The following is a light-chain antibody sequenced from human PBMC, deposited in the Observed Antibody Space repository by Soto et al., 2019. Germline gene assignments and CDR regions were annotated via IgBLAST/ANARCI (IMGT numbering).Light chain of an antibody. V-gene: IGLV2-14*01. Sequence: QSALTQPASVSGSPGQSITISCTGTSSYVGLYDYVSWYQQHPGNAPQLMTSAFSNRPSGVSNRFSASKSGNTASLFISGLQAEDEADYYCSSYTSDSSYDFGSGTKVTVL. CDR1: SSYVGLYDY. CDR2: AFS. CDR3: SSYTSDSSYD. J-gene: IGLJ1*01.